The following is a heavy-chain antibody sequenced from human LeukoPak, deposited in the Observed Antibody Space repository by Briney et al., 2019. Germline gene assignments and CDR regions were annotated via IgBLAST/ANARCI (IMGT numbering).Heavy chain of an antibody. CDR3: ARALSSTTGWYYFDH. CDR1: VFTFSYYG. J-gene: IGHJ4*02. CDR2: IRYDGSDK. D-gene: IGHD6-19*01. Sequence: GGSLRLSCAASVFTFSYYGMHWVRQAPGKGLEWVAFIRYDGSDKYYADSVKGRSTISRDNSKNTLDLHMNSLRAEDTAVYYCARALSSTTGWYYFDHWGQGTLVTVSS. V-gene: IGHV3-30*02.